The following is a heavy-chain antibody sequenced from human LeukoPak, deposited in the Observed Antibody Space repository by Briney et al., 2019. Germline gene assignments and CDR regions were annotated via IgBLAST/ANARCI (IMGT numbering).Heavy chain of an antibody. CDR1: GYTFTSYD. J-gene: IGHJ4*02. Sequence: ASVKVSCKASGYTFTSYDINWVRQATGQGLEWMGWMNPNSGNTGYAQKFQSRVTITRNTSISTAYMELSSLRSEDTAVYYCARGRVSPDGRAYYFDYWGQGTLVTVSS. D-gene: IGHD3-10*01. CDR3: ARGRVSPDGRAYYFDY. CDR2: MNPNSGNT. V-gene: IGHV1-8*03.